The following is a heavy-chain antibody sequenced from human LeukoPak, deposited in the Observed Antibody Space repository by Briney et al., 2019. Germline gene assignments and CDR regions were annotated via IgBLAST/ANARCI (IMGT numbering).Heavy chain of an antibody. Sequence: GASVKVSFMASGYTFTGYYMHWLRQAPGQGLEWMGWINPNSGGTNYAQKFQGRVTMNRDTSISTAYMELSRLRSDDTAVYYCASEGGITIFPWGQGTLVTVSS. CDR1: GYTFTGYY. J-gene: IGHJ5*02. CDR2: INPNSGGT. V-gene: IGHV1-2*02. D-gene: IGHD3-3*01. CDR3: ASEGGITIFP.